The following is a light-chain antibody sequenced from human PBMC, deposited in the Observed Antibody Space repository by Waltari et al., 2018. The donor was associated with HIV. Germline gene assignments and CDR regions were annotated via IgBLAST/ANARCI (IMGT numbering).Light chain of an antibody. CDR3: GTWDTSLAAYV. CDR1: TSNIPNHY. J-gene: IGLJ1*01. Sequence: QSLLTRPPSVSAAPGHNVNISCSGSTSNIPNHYVSWYQHIPGTAPKLLIFENDKRPSGIPDRFSGSKSGTSAILGIIGLQPGDEADYYCGTWDTSLAAYVFTTGTKVTV. CDR2: END. V-gene: IGLV1-51*01.